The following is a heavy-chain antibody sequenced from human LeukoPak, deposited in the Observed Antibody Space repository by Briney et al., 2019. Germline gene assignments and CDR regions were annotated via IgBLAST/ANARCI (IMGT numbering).Heavy chain of an antibody. CDR2: IYSGGST. CDR3: AKEPGWYYYYGMDV. J-gene: IGHJ6*02. V-gene: IGHV3-53*01. CDR1: GFTVSSNY. D-gene: IGHD2-15*01. Sequence: GGSLRLSCAASGFTVSSNYMSWVRQAPGKGLEWVSVIYSGGSTYYADSVKGRFTISRDNSKNTLYLQMNSLRAEDTAVYYCAKEPGWYYYYGMDVWGQGTTVTVSS.